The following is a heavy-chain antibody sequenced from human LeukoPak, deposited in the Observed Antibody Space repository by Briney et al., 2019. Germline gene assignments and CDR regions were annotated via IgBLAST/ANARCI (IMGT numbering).Heavy chain of an antibody. Sequence: SETLSLTCSVSGDSIRSYYWSWIRQPPGKGLEWIGYIYYTGSTNYNPSLKSRVTISVDTSKNQFSLNLSSVTAADTAVYYCARRSVAGPNWFDPWGQGTLVTVSS. CDR2: IYYTGST. J-gene: IGHJ5*02. CDR3: ARRSVAGPNWFDP. CDR1: GDSIRSYY. D-gene: IGHD6-19*01. V-gene: IGHV4-59*01.